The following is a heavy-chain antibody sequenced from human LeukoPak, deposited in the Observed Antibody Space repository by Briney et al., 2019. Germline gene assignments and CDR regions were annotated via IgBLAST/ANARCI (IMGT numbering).Heavy chain of an antibody. V-gene: IGHV3-21*01. CDR1: GFTFSSYS. CDR3: AKDGDTMSGTYYYDMDV. CDR2: ISSSSSYI. J-gene: IGHJ6*03. D-gene: IGHD1-26*01. Sequence: GGSLRLSCAASGFTFSSYSMNWVRQAPGKGLEWVSSISSSSSYIYYADSVKGRFTISRDNAKNSLYLQMNSLRAEDTAVYYSAKDGDTMSGTYYYDMDVWGKGTTVTIS.